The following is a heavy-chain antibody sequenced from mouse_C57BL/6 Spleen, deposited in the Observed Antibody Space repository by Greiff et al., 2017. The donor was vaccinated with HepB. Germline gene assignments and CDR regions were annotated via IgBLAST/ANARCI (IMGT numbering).Heavy chain of an antibody. V-gene: IGHV1-69*01. CDR1: GYTFTSYW. CDR2: IDPSDSYT. J-gene: IGHJ3*01. CDR3: ARKGITPWFAY. D-gene: IGHD2-4*01. Sequence: QVQLQQPGAELVMPGASVKLSCKASGYTFTSYWMHWVKQRPGQGLEWIGEIDPSDSYTNYNQKFKGKSTLTVDKSSSTAYMQLSSLTSEDSAVYYCARKGITPWFAYWGQGTLVTVSA.